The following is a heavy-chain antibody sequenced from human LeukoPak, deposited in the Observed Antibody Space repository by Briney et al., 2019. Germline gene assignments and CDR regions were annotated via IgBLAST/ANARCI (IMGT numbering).Heavy chain of an antibody. D-gene: IGHD3-10*01. CDR2: IYSGGST. J-gene: IGHJ6*04. CDR3: AREITMVRGSYYYYYGMDV. CDR1: EFTFSIAW. Sequence: GGSLRLSCVASEFTFSIAWMYWVRQAPGKGLEWVSVIYSGGSTYYADSVKGRFTISRDNSKNTLYLQMNSLRAEDTAVYYCAREITMVRGSYYYYYGMDVWGKGTTVTVSS. V-gene: IGHV3-53*01.